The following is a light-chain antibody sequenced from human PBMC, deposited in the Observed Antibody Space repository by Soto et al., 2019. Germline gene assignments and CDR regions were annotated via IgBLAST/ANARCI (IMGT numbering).Light chain of an antibody. Sequence: EIVLTQSPVTLSLSPGERATLSCRTSESIYISFLAWYQQKPGLGPRLLIYGTSNRASGIPDRFSGSGSGTDFTLTISRLEHEDFALYSCQQYGGSPLYNFGQGTKLEIK. CDR3: QQYGGSPLYN. CDR1: ESIYISF. J-gene: IGKJ2*01. CDR2: GTS. V-gene: IGKV3-20*01.